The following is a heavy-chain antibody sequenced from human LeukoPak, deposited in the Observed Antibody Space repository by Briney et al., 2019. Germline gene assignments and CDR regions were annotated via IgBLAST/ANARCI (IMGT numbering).Heavy chain of an antibody. CDR2: LYSSGIT. CDR3: ARDSSSFPNYFDF. J-gene: IGHJ4*02. D-gene: IGHD3-3*02. Sequence: PGESLTLSCAASGFTVSSTYMSWVRQAPGQGLEWVSLLYSSGITFYAESVQGRFTISRDNSKNTLYLQMNSLRAEDTAIYYCARDSSSFPNYFDFWGQGTLVTVSS. V-gene: IGHV3-53*01. CDR1: GFTVSSTY.